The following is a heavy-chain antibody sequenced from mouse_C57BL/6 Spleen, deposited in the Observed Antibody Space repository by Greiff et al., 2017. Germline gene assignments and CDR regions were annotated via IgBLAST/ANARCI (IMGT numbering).Heavy chain of an antibody. Sequence: VQLQQPGAELVRPGSSVKLSCKASGYTFTSYWMDWVKQRPGQGLEWIGNIYPSDSETHYNQKFKDKATLTVDKSSSTAYMQLSSLTSEDSAVYYCARDFYGDGCFDYWGQGTTLTVSS. D-gene: IGHD2-13*01. CDR1: GYTFTSYW. J-gene: IGHJ2*01. CDR2: IYPSDSET. V-gene: IGHV1-61*01. CDR3: ARDFYGDGCFDY.